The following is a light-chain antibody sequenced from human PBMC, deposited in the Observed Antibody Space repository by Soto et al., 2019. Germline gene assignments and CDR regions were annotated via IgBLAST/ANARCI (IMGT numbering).Light chain of an antibody. CDR1: SSNIGAGHD. J-gene: IGLJ1*01. V-gene: IGLV1-40*01. CDR2: GNS. CDR3: PSYDSSLSGYV. Sequence: QSVLTQPPSVSGAPGQRVTISCTGSSSNIGAGHDVHWYQELPGTAPKLLIYGNSNRPSGVPDRFSGSKSGTSASLAITGLQAEDEADYYCPSYDSSLSGYVFGTGTKLTVL.